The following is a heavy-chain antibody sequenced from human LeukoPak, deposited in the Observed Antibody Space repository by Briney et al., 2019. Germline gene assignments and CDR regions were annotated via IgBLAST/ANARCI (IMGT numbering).Heavy chain of an antibody. D-gene: IGHD6-6*01. Sequence: SSETLSLTCTVSGGSISTYYWNWIRQPPGKGLEWIGYIYHSGSTNYNPSLQSRVTIPVDTSKNQFSLNLNSVTAADTAVYYCARGGAARLHFQNWGQGTLVTVSS. CDR3: ARGGAARLHFQN. CDR2: IYHSGST. J-gene: IGHJ1*01. CDR1: GGSISTYY. V-gene: IGHV4-59*01.